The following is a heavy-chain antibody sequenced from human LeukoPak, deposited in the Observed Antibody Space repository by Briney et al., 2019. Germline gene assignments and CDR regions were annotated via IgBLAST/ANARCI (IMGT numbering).Heavy chain of an antibody. Sequence: PGGPLRLSCAASGFTFSSYAMSWVRQAPGKGLEWVSAISGSGGSTYYADSVKGRFTISRDNSKNTLYLQMNSLRAEDTAVYYCAKMYYDFWSGYYPQGNWFDPWGQGTLVTVSS. CDR3: AKMYYDFWSGYYPQGNWFDP. CDR2: ISGSGGST. J-gene: IGHJ5*02. D-gene: IGHD3-3*01. CDR1: GFTFSSYA. V-gene: IGHV3-23*01.